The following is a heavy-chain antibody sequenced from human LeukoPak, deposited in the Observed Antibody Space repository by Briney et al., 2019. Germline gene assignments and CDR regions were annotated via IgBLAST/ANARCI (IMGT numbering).Heavy chain of an antibody. Sequence: SETLSLTCTLSGGSISTYYWSWIRQPPGKGLEWIGYIYHSGSTNYNPSLKSRVTISVDTSKNQFSLKLSSVTAADTAVYYCARQGGGFWYFDLWGRGTLVTVSS. CDR1: GGSISTYY. D-gene: IGHD6-25*01. V-gene: IGHV4-59*08. CDR3: ARQGGGFWYFDL. J-gene: IGHJ2*01. CDR2: IYHSGST.